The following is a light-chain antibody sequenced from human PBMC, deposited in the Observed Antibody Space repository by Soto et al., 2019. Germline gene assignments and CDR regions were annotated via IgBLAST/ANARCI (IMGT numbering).Light chain of an antibody. CDR2: DVS. Sequence: QSALTQPRSVSGSPGQSVTISCTGTSSDVGGYNYVSWYQQHPGKAPKLMIYDVSERPSGVPDRFSGSKSGNTASLTISGLQAEDEADYYCCSYAGSYTSAVFGTGTKLTVL. CDR1: SSDVGGYNY. CDR3: CSYAGSYTSAV. J-gene: IGLJ1*01. V-gene: IGLV2-11*01.